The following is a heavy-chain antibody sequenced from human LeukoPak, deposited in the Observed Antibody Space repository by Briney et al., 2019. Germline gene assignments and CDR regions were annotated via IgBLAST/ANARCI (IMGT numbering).Heavy chain of an antibody. CDR3: ARWAIALGHFDV. V-gene: IGHV4-59*08. D-gene: IGHD6-19*01. CDR2: IYDSGNT. CDR1: GGSISRHY. Sequence: KPSETLSLTCNVSGGSISRHYWSWIRQPPGKGLEWIGYIYDSGNTNYNPSLKSRITISVDISKNQFSLKVNSVTAADTAVYYCARWAIALGHFDVWGQGSPVSVSS. J-gene: IGHJ4*02.